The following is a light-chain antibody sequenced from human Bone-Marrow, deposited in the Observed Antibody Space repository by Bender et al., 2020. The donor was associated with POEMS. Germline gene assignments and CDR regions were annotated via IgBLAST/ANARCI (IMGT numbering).Light chain of an antibody. CDR1: SSDIGGYNY. Sequence: QSALIQPASVSGSPGQSITISCTATSSDIGGYNYVSWHQQHPGKAPKLMIYEVSKRPSGVSNRFSGSKSGNTASLTISGLQAEDEADYYCSSYTSSRTVVFGGGTKLAVL. CDR3: SSYTSSRTVV. CDR2: EVS. V-gene: IGLV2-14*01. J-gene: IGLJ3*02.